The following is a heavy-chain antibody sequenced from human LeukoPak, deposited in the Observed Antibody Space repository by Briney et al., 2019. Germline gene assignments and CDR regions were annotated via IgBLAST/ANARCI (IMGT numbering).Heavy chain of an antibody. D-gene: IGHD6-19*01. J-gene: IGHJ4*02. CDR2: ITSSSSTI. V-gene: IGHV3-48*01. CDR3: ATEGAVPGDF. CDR1: GFTFSTYN. Sequence: GGSLRLSCAASGFTFSTYNMNWVRQAPGKGLEWVSHITSSSSTIYYADSVKGRFTISRDNAKNSLYLQMNSLGAEDTAVYYCATEGAVPGDFWGPGILVTVSS.